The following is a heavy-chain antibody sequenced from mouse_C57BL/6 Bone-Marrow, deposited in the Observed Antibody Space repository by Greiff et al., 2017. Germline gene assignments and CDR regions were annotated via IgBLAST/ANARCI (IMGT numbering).Heavy chain of an antibody. Sequence: VQLQQSGAELVRPGASVKLSCKASGYTFTDYYINWVKQRPGQGLEWIARIYPGSGNTYYNEKFKGKATLTAEKSSSTAYMQLSSLTSEDSAVYFCARWDDYWGQGTTLTVSS. J-gene: IGHJ2*01. V-gene: IGHV1-76*01. CDR2: IYPGSGNT. CDR3: ARWDDY. CDR1: GYTFTDYY. D-gene: IGHD4-1*01.